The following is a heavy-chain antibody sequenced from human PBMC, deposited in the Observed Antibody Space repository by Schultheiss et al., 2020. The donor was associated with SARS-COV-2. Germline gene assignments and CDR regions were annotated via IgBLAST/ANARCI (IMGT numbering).Heavy chain of an antibody. CDR2: ISSSSSYI. V-gene: IGHV3-21*01. Sequence: GGSLRLSCAASGFTFSSYAMSWVRQAPGKGLEWVSSISSSSSYIYYADSVKGRFTISRDNAKNSLYLQMNSLRAEDTAVYYCARVYCSGGSCYSIFRVYGMDVWGQGTTVTVSS. J-gene: IGHJ6*02. D-gene: IGHD2-15*01. CDR1: GFTFSSYA. CDR3: ARVYCSGGSCYSIFRVYGMDV.